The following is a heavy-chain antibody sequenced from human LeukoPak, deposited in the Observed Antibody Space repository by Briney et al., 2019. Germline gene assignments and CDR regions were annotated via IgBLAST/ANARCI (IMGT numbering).Heavy chain of an antibody. CDR1: GFTFSSYA. CDR3: AKDSNVGVFDY. CDR2: ISGSGGST. V-gene: IGHV3-23*01. J-gene: IGHJ4*02. Sequence: PRGALRLSCAASGFTFSSYAMSWVPQAPGKGLEWVSAISGSGGSTYYADSVKSRFTISRDNSKNTLYLQMNSLRAEDTAVYYCAKDSNVGVFDYWGQGTLVTVSS. D-gene: IGHD2-21*01.